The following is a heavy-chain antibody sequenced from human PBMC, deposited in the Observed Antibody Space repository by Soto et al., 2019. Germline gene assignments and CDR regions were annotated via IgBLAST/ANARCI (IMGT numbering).Heavy chain of an antibody. D-gene: IGHD6-25*01. J-gene: IGHJ4*02. CDR1: GYTFTSYG. CDR2: INAFNGDT. V-gene: IGHV1-18*04. CDR3: AREAGWQRMVPYD. Sequence: QVQLVQSGTEVKKPGASVNVSCKAFGYTFTSYGFSWVRQVPGQGLEWLGWINAFNGDTQYAQTMKARLTVTTDTSTTTVHMELRSLTPADTDVYYCAREAGWQRMVPYDWGQGTLGTVS.